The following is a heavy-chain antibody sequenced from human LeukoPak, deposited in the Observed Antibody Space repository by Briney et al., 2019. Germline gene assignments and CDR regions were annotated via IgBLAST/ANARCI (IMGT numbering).Heavy chain of an antibody. CDR3: GRGRGPGSFLADN. D-gene: IGHD3-3*01. Sequence: QPGGSLRLSCAASAFTFGNYWMHWVRQAPGKGLVWVGIISGGSETTHYADSVKGRFTVSRDNSKNSLYLQMNHLRTEDTAFYLCGRGRGPGSFLADNWGQGTLVTVSS. CDR1: AFTFGNYW. V-gene: IGHV3-43*02. J-gene: IGHJ4*02. CDR2: ISGGSETT.